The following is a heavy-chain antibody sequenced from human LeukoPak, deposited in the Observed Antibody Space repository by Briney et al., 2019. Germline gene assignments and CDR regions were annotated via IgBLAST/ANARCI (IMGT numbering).Heavy chain of an antibody. CDR3: ARSYGGYSGYFDY. CDR2: ISGSGGST. V-gene: IGHV3-23*01. Sequence: GGSLRLSCAASGFTFSSYAMSWVRQAPGKGLEWVSAISGSGGSTYYADSVKGRFTISRDNSKNTLYLQMNSLRAEDTAVYYCARSYGGYSGYFDYWGQGTLVTVSS. CDR1: GFTFSSYA. J-gene: IGHJ4*02. D-gene: IGHD5-12*01.